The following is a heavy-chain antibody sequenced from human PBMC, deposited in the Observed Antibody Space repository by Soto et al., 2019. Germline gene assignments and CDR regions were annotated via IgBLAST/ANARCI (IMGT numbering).Heavy chain of an antibody. V-gene: IGHV4-4*02. D-gene: IGHD4-17*01. Sequence: SETLSLICAVSSGSISSSNWWSWVRQPPGKGLEWIGEIYHSGSTNYNPSLKSRVTISVDKSKNQFSLKLSSVTAADTAVYYCERGRSHGDYVDYFDYWGQGTLVTVSS. CDR2: IYHSGST. J-gene: IGHJ4*02. CDR3: ERGRSHGDYVDYFDY. CDR1: SGSISSSNW.